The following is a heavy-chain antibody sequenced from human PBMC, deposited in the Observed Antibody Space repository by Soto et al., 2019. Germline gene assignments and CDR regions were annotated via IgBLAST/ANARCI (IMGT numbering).Heavy chain of an antibody. CDR1: GFTFSSYA. D-gene: IGHD3-9*01. CDR2: LSGRGGST. CDR3: AKAVLTGYYRSWFDP. J-gene: IGHJ5*02. V-gene: IGHV3-23*01. Sequence: PGGSLRLSCVASGFTFSSYAMSWVCQAPGKGLEWVSILSGRGGSTDYADSVKGRFSISRDNSKNTLYLQMNSLRAEDTAVYYWAKAVLTGYYRSWFDPWGQGTLVTVSS.